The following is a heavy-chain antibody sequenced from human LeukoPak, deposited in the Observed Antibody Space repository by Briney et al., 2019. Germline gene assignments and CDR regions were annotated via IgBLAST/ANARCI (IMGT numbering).Heavy chain of an antibody. CDR3: ARCRGYSSSWARTFDI. CDR2: IYYSGSP. D-gene: IGHD6-13*01. CDR1: GASISSYY. J-gene: IGHJ3*02. Sequence: SETLSLTCTVSGASISSYYWSWIRQPPGKGLEWIGYIYYSGSPNYNPSLKSRVTMSLDTSENQFSLKLTSVTAADTAVYYCARCRGYSSSWARTFDIWGQGTMVTVSS. V-gene: IGHV4-59*01.